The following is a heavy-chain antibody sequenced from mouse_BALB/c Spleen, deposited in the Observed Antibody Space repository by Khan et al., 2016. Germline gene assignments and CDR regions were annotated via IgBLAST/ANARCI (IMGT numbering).Heavy chain of an antibody. J-gene: IGHJ3*01. CDR2: INPDSGTI. D-gene: IGHD1-1*01. Sequence: EVKLLESGGGLVQPGGSLKVSCAASGFDFSRYRMSWVRQAPGKGLEWIGEINPDSGTINYTPSLKVKFIISRDNAKNTLYLQMSKVRSEDTALYYCARAGYYGYLVNWGQGTLVTVSA. CDR1: GFDFSRYR. CDR3: ARAGYYGYLVN. V-gene: IGHV4-1*02.